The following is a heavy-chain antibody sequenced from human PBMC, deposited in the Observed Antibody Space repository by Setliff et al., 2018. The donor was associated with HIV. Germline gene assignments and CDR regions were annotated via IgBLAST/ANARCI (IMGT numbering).Heavy chain of an antibody. CDR3: ARGGXNPTWFDS. D-gene: IGHD3-16*01. Sequence: GGSLRLSCAASGFTFSNSWMHWVRQAPGKGLVWVSRINTDGSSATYADSVKGRFTNSRDDAKNTLYLQMDSLRAEDTAVYCCARGGXNPTWFDSWGQGTLVTVSS. V-gene: IGHV3-74*03. CDR1: GFTFSNSW. CDR2: INTDGSSA. J-gene: IGHJ5*01.